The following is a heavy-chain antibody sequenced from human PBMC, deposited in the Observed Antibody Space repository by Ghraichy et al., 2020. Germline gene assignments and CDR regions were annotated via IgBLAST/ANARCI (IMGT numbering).Heavy chain of an antibody. D-gene: IGHD3-22*01. Sequence: ASVKVSCKASGYTFTSYSMHWVRQAPGQGLEWMGLINPSGGSRSYPQKFQGRVTMTRDTSTNTVYMELSSLTSEDTAVYYCARVASSSGFTDAYDIWGQGTMVTVSS. J-gene: IGHJ3*02. CDR1: GYTFTSYS. V-gene: IGHV1-46*01. CDR3: ARVASSSGFTDAYDI. CDR2: INPSGGSR.